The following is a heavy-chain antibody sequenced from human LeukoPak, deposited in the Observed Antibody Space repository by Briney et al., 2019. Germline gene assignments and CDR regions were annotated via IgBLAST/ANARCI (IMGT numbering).Heavy chain of an antibody. J-gene: IGHJ5*02. D-gene: IGHD3-3*01. CDR3: ARHVPSTIFFNWFDP. CDR2: IFYSGST. V-gene: IGHV4-39*01. CDR1: GGSINRSSRYY. Sequence: SETLSLTCTVSGGSINRSSRYYWGWIRRPPGKGLEWIGSIFYSGSTYYNPSLRCPITIAVDTSNHQFHLKLPSVNAAATPVYYCARHVPSTIFFNWFDPWGQGTLVTVSS.